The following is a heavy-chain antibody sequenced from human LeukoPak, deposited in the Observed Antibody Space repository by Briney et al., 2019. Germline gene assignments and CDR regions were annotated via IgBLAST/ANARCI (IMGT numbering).Heavy chain of an antibody. D-gene: IGHD3-10*01. CDR1: GGSISSSSYY. CDR2: IYYSGST. Sequence: SETLSLTSTVSGGSISSSSYYWGWIRQPPGKGLEWIGSIYYSGSTYYNPSLKSRVTISVDTSKNQFSLKLSSVTAADTAVYYCARHLYYYGSGSYYNRPDYYYYMDVWGKGTTVTISS. V-gene: IGHV4-39*01. CDR3: ARHLYYYGSGSYYNRPDYYYYMDV. J-gene: IGHJ6*03.